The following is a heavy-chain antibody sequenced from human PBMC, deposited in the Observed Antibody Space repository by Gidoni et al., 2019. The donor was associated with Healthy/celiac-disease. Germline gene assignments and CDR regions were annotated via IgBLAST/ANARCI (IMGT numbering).Heavy chain of an antibody. V-gene: IGHV4-4*02. Sequence: QVQLQESGPGLVKPSGTLSLTCAVSGGSISSSNWWSWVRQPPGKGLEWIGEIYHSWSTNYNPSLKSRVTISVDKSKNQFSLKLSSVTAADTAVYYCARGATCSSTSCQEDKQYYYYGMDVWGQGTTVTVSS. CDR2: IYHSWST. CDR3: ARGATCSSTSCQEDKQYYYYGMDV. CDR1: GGSISSSNW. D-gene: IGHD2-2*01. J-gene: IGHJ6*02.